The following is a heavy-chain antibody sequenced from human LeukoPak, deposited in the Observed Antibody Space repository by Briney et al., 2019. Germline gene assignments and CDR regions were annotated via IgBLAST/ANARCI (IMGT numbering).Heavy chain of an antibody. CDR1: RFTFSNYW. J-gene: IGHJ3*02. D-gene: IGHD1-26*01. Sequence: GGPLRLSCAASRFTFSNYWMSWVRQAPGKGLEWVANIKQDGGEKYYVDSVKGRFTISRDNTKNSLYLQMNSLRAEDTAVYYCATDHLRVGATGASDTWGQGTMVTVSS. CDR2: IKQDGGEK. CDR3: ATDHLRVGATGASDT. V-gene: IGHV3-7*05.